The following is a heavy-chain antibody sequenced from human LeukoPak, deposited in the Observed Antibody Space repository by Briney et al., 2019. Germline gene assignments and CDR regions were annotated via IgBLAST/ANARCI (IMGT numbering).Heavy chain of an antibody. D-gene: IGHD2-2*01. CDR2: IRYYGSNK. Sequence: GGSLRLSCAASGFTFSSYGMHWVRQAPGKGLEWVAFIRYYGSNKYYADSVKGRFTISRDNSKNTLYLQMNSLRAEDTAVYYCAKARLWYQLLLDYWGQGTLVTVSS. V-gene: IGHV3-30*02. CDR1: GFTFSSYG. CDR3: AKARLWYQLLLDY. J-gene: IGHJ4*02.